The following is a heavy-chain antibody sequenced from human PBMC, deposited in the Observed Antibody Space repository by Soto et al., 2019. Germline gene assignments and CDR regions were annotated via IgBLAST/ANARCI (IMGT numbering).Heavy chain of an antibody. CDR3: ARGLTMVRGVILDAFDI. V-gene: IGHV1-3*01. CDR1: GYTFTSYT. Sequence: ASVKVSCKASGYTFTSYTMHWVRQAPGQSLEWMGWINSGNGNTKCSQKFQGRVTITRDTSANTAYMELSSLRSEDTAVYYCARGLTMVRGVILDAFDIWGQGTMVTVSS. J-gene: IGHJ3*02. D-gene: IGHD3-10*01. CDR2: INSGNGNT.